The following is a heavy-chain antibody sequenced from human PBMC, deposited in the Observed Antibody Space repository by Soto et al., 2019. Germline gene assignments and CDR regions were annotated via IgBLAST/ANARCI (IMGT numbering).Heavy chain of an antibody. D-gene: IGHD6-6*01. V-gene: IGHV3-30*18. J-gene: IGHJ4*02. CDR2: ISYDGSNK. Sequence: PGGSLRLSCAASGFTFSSYGMHWVRQAPGKGLEWVAVISYDGSNKYYADSVKGRFTISRDNSKNTLYLQMNSLRAEDTAVYYCAKVGGGLYSSSSSGDYWGQGTLVTVSS. CDR3: AKVGGGLYSSSSSGDY. CDR1: GFTFSSYG.